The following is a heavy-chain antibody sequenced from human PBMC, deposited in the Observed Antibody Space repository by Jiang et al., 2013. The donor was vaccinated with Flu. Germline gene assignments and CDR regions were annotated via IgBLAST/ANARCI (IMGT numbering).Heavy chain of an antibody. J-gene: IGHJ4*02. V-gene: IGHV3-23*01. CDR1: GFTFSSYA. Sequence: SCAASGFTFSSYAMSWVRQAPGKGLEWVSAISGSGGSTYYADSVKGRFTISRDNSKNTLYLQMNSLRAEDTAVYYCAKDRGGSYYGEDFDYWGQGTLVTVSS. CDR3: AKDRGGSYYGEDFDY. D-gene: IGHD1-26*01. CDR2: ISGSGGST.